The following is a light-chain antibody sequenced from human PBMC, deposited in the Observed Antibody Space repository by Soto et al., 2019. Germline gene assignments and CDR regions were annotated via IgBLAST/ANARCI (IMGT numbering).Light chain of an antibody. CDR2: DDD. J-gene: IGLJ1*01. CDR1: SSNIGGNS. Sequence: QSVLTQPPSVSAAPGQKVTISCSGSSSNIGGNSVSWYQQLPGTAPKLLIYDDDKRPSGIPDRFSGSKSGTSATLGITGFRTGDEADYYCGTWDTSLPTCVFGPGTKVTV. CDR3: GTWDTSLPTCV. V-gene: IGLV1-51*01.